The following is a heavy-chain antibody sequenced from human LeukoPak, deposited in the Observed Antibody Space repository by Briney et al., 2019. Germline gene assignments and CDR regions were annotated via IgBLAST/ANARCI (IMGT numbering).Heavy chain of an antibody. D-gene: IGHD3-22*01. CDR3: AKDRGYYDSSGYSDY. CDR2: ISYDGSNK. CDR1: GFPFSSYG. Sequence: GGSLRLSCAASGFPFSSYGMHGVRQAPGKGLEWVAVISYDGSNKYYADSVKGRFTISRDNSKNTLYLQMNSLRAEDTAVYYCAKDRGYYDSSGYSDYWGQGTLVTVSS. V-gene: IGHV3-30*18. J-gene: IGHJ4*02.